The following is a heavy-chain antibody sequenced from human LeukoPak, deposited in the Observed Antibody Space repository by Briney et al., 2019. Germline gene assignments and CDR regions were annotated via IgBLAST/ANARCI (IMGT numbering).Heavy chain of an antibody. Sequence: ASVKVSCEASGYTFTGYYMHWVRQAPGQGLEWMGWIIPNSGATKFAQKSQGRFTMTRETSISTAYMELSGLRPDDTAVYYCARNSGYCTTTNCFHPFDSWGRGTLVTVSS. D-gene: IGHD2-2*01. J-gene: IGHJ4*02. V-gene: IGHV1-2*02. CDR2: IIPNSGAT. CDR3: ARNSGYCTTTNCFHPFDS. CDR1: GYTFTGYY.